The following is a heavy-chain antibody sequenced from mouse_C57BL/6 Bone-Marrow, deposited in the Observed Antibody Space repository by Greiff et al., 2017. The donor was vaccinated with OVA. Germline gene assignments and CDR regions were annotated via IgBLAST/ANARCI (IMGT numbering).Heavy chain of an antibody. CDR1: GFTFSDYY. CDR3: ARHPY. V-gene: IGHV5-12*01. CDR2: ISNGGGST. J-gene: IGHJ3*01. Sequence: EVQLVESGGGLVQPGGSLKLSCAASGFTFSDYYMYWVRQTPEKRLEWVAYISNGGGSTYYPDTVKGRFTISRDNAKNTLYLQMSRLKSEDTAMYYCARHPYWGQGTLVTVSA.